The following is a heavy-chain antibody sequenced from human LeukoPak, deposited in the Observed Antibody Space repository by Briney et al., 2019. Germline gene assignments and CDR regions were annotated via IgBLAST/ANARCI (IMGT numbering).Heavy chain of an antibody. D-gene: IGHD2/OR15-2a*01. V-gene: IGHV3-64D*06. J-gene: IGHJ6*02. CDR2: ISSYGA. CDR3: ALVSNAYIVKYNMDV. CDR1: GFTFTSYA. Sequence: PARSLRLSCSPSGFTFTSYALQWVRQAPGKGLEFVSAISSYGAFYADSVKGRFAISRDDSKNTLYLQMSSLRAEDTAVYYCALVSNAYIVKYNMDVWGQGTTVIVSS.